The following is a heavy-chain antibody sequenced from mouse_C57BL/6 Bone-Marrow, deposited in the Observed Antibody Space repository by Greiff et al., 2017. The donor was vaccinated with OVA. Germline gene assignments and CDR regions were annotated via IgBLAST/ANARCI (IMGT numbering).Heavy chain of an antibody. D-gene: IGHD4-1*01. V-gene: IGHV14-3*01. J-gene: IGHJ2*01. Sequence: EVKLVESGAELVRPGASVKLSCTASGFNIKDDYMHWVKQRPEQGLEWIGRIDPANGNTKYAPKFQGKATITADTSSNTAYLQLSSLTSEDTAIYYCARLTGTKDYWGQGTTLTVSS. CDR2: IDPANGNT. CDR1: GFNIKDDY. CDR3: ARLTGTKDY.